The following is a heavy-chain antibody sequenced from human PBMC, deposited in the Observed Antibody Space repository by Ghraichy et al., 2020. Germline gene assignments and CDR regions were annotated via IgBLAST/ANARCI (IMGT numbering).Heavy chain of an antibody. CDR2: ISYDGSNK. CDR3: ARVVQLERARKPIDY. CDR1: GFTFSSYA. Sequence: GESLNISCAASGFTFSSYAMHWVRQAPGKGLEWVAVISYDGSNKYYADSVKDRFTISRDNSKNTLYLQMNSLRAEDTAVYYCARVVQLERARKPIDYWGQGTLVTVSS. J-gene: IGHJ4*02. V-gene: IGHV3-30*04. D-gene: IGHD1-1*01.